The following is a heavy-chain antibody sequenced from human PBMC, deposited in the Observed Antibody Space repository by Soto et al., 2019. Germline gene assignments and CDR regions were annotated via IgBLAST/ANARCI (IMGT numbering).Heavy chain of an antibody. CDR2: IYYRGST. V-gene: IGHV4-31*02. Sequence: WTWIRQHPGKGLEWIWYIYYRGSTYYNPSLKSRVTISADTSKNQFSLTLYSVTAADTAGDYCARFHDYGDLFAFDIWGQGTMVTVSS. D-gene: IGHD4-17*01. J-gene: IGHJ3*02. CDR3: ARFHDYGDLFAFDI.